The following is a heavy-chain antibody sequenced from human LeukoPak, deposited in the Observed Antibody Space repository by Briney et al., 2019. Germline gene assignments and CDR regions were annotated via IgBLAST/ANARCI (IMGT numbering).Heavy chain of an antibody. Sequence: GGSLRLSCAASGFTFSSYGMHWVRQAPGKGLEWVAFISYDGSKKYYADSVKGRFIVSRDNSKNTLYLQMNSLRSEDTAVYYCASDSAWNLHGGYLDHWGQGTLVSVSS. CDR3: ASDSAWNLHGGYLDH. J-gene: IGHJ4*02. CDR2: ISYDGSKK. CDR1: GFTFSSYG. V-gene: IGHV3-30*19. D-gene: IGHD2-15*01.